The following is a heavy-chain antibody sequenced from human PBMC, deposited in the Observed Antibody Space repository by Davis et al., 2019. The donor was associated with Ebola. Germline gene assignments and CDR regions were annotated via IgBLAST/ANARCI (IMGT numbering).Heavy chain of an antibody. D-gene: IGHD6-13*01. CDR1: GFTVSSNY. Sequence: PGGSLRLSCAASGFTVSSNYMSWVRQAPGKGLEWVSVIYSGGSTYYADSVKGRFTISRDNSKNTLYLQMNSLRAEDTAVYYCAKCEGRSRIAAAGSPIDYWGQGTLVTVSS. V-gene: IGHV3-53*05. CDR3: AKCEGRSRIAAAGSPIDY. J-gene: IGHJ4*02. CDR2: IYSGGST.